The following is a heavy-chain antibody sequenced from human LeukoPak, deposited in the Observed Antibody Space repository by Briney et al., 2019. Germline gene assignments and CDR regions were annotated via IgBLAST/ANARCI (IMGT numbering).Heavy chain of an antibody. CDR2: INPNSGGT. CDR1: GYSFTGQN. Sequence: ASVKVSCKASGYSFTGQNRHWVRQAPGQGLEWMGRINPNSGGTNYAQKFQGRVTMTRDTSISTAYMELSRLRSDDTAVYYCARSAVRGAVLDYWGQGTLVTVSS. V-gene: IGHV1-2*06. CDR3: ARSAVRGAVLDY. J-gene: IGHJ4*02. D-gene: IGHD3-10*01.